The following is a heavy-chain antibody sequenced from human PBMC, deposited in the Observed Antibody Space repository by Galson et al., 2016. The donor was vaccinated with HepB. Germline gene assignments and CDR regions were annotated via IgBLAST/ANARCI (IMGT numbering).Heavy chain of an antibody. V-gene: IGHV4-4*02. CDR2: IYLTGST. J-gene: IGHJ4*02. CDR1: GASISSRNW. Sequence: SETLSLTCAVSGASISSRNWWSWVRQPPGKGLEWIGEIYLTGSTNYNPSLKSRVTLSLDKSKNQFSLKLSSVNAADTAVYYCPMNIPGLPASYWGQGTLVTVSS. CDR3: PMNIPGLPASY. D-gene: IGHD1-14*01.